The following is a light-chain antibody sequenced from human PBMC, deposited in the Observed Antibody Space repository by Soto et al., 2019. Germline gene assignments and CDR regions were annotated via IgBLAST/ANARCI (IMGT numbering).Light chain of an antibody. CDR3: QQFYFFPLT. Sequence: DIVMTQSPDSLAVSLGERATINCKSSQSVLHSSDNKNYLAWYQQKPGQPPNLLISWASTRESGVPDRFSGSGSGTDFNITINSLQAENVAVYYCQQFYFFPLTFGQGTQLEIK. J-gene: IGKJ5*01. CDR2: WAS. V-gene: IGKV4-1*01. CDR1: QSVLHSSDNKNY.